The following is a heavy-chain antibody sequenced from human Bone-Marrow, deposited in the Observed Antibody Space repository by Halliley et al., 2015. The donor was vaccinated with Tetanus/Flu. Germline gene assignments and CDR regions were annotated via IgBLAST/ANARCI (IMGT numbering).Heavy chain of an antibody. Sequence: SYTNYADSVRGRFTISRDNAKNSLYLQMNSLRAEDTAVYFCARDQERDCANGVCHEHRAMDVWGQGTTVTVSS. D-gene: IGHD2-8*01. CDR2: SYT. V-gene: IGHV3-11*06. CDR3: ARDQERDCANGVCHEHRAMDV. J-gene: IGHJ6*02.